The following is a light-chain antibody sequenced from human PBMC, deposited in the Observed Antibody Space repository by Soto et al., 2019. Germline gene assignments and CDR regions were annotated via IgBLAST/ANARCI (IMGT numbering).Light chain of an antibody. CDR2: SVS. CDR3: QHSYGTPRT. J-gene: IGKJ1*01. V-gene: IGKV1-39*01. CDR1: HSISTY. Sequence: DIQMTQSPSSLSASVVVRFTITFLASHSISTYLNLYQHKALKARSFLMYSVSSLQSGVPSRFSGSGSGTDFTLTITSLQPEDSATYYCQHSYGTPRTFGQGTKV.